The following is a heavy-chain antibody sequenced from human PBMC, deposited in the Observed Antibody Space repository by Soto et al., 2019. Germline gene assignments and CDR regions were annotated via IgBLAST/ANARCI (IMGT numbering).Heavy chain of an antibody. CDR2: INWNGGNT. V-gene: IGHV3-20*04. CDR1: GFTFDDFG. J-gene: IGHJ4*02. CDR3: ARVTRGGYFDWFPHDY. Sequence: GGSLRLSCAASGFTFDDFGMSWVRQAPGKGLEWVSGINWNGGNTGYADSVKGRFTISRDNVKNSLYLQMNSLRAEDTALYYCARVTRGGYFDWFPHDYWGQGTLVTVSS. D-gene: IGHD3-9*01.